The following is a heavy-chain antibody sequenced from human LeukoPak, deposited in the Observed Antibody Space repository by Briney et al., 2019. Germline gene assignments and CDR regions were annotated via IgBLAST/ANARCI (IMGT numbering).Heavy chain of an antibody. CDR1: GFTVSTNY. CDR2: IYSGGST. V-gene: IGHV3-66*01. D-gene: IGHD4-11*01. Sequence: PGGSLRLSCAASGFTVSTNYMSWVRQAPGKGLEWVSLIYSGGSTYYADSVRGRFTIPRDYSKNTLYLQMNSLRADDTAVYYCARESTGDGFDTWGQGTMVTVSS. J-gene: IGHJ3*02. CDR3: ARESTGDGFDT.